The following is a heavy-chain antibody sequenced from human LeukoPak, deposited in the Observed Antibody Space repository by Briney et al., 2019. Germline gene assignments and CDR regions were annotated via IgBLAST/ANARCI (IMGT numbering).Heavy chain of an antibody. D-gene: IGHD3-22*01. Sequence: GESLKISCKASGYRFTNYWIAWVRQMPSKGLELMGSIYPGDSDIRYSPSFQGQVTISADKSFTTAYLQWRSLKASDTAIYYCARQGVYYSDSSAFYHWGQGTRVTVSS. CDR3: ARQGVYYSDSSAFYH. V-gene: IGHV5-51*01. J-gene: IGHJ4*02. CDR1: GYRFTNYW. CDR2: IYPGDSDI.